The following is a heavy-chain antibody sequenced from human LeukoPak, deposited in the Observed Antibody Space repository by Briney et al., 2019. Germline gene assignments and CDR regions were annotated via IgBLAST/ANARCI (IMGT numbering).Heavy chain of an antibody. CDR1: GYSINSGYY. D-gene: IGHD2-21*01. CDR2: IYRSGST. V-gene: IGHV4-38-2*02. CDR3: ARGDCSGSICYSPMDV. Sequence: SETLSLTCTVSGYSINSGYYWVWIRQPPGKGLEWIGSIYRSGSTNYNPSLKSRVTISVDTSKNQFSLKVSSVTAADTAVYYCARGDCSGSICYSPMDVWGTGTTVTVSS. J-gene: IGHJ6*03.